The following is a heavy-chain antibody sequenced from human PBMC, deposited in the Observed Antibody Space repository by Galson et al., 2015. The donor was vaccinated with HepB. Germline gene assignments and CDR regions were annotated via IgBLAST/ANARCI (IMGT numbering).Heavy chain of an antibody. Sequence: SVKVSCKASGYTFTSYYMHWARQAPGQGLEWMGWINPNSGGTNYAQKFQGWVTMTRDTSISTAYMELSRLRSDDTAVYYCARTPVRYKVVVPGTRDHYYYGMDVWGQGTTVTVSS. D-gene: IGHD2-2*01. V-gene: IGHV1-2*04. CDR2: INPNSGGT. J-gene: IGHJ6*02. CDR1: GYTFTSYY. CDR3: ARTPVRYKVVVPGTRDHYYYGMDV.